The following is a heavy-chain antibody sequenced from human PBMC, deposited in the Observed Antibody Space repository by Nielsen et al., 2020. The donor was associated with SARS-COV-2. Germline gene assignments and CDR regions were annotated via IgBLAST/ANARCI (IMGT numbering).Heavy chain of an antibody. V-gene: IGHV3-23*01. J-gene: IGHJ3*02. Sequence: SLKISCAASGFTFSSYAMSWVRQAPGKRLEWVSAISGSGGSTYYADSVKGRFTISRDNSKNTLYLQMNSLRAEDTAVYYCAKTAMVTRWYYYGSGSAAYGAFDIWGQGTMVTVSS. D-gene: IGHD3-10*01. CDR3: AKTAMVTRWYYYGSGSAAYGAFDI. CDR1: GFTFSSYA. CDR2: ISGSGGST.